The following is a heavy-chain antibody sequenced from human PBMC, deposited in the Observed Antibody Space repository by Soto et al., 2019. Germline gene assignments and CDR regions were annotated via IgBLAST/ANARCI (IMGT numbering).Heavy chain of an antibody. CDR2: ISSNGGST. J-gene: IGHJ5*02. Sequence: GGSLRLSCSASGFTFSSYAMHWVRQAPGQGLEYVSAISSNGGSTYYAASVKGRFTISRDNSKNTLYLQMSSLRAEDTAVYYCVKDRTRGVRSLWFDPWGQGTLVTVSS. CDR3: VKDRTRGVRSLWFDP. V-gene: IGHV3-64D*06. D-gene: IGHD3-10*01. CDR1: GFTFSSYA.